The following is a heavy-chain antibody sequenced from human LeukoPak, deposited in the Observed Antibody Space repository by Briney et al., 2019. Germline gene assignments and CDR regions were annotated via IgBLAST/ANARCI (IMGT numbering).Heavy chain of an antibody. CDR3: AKDEYYYDSSGYPFDY. Sequence: GGSLRLSCAASGFSFSSYAMSWVRQAPGKGLEWVSAISGSGGSTYYADSVKGRFTISRDNSKNTLYLQMNSLRAEDTAVYYCAKDEYYYDSSGYPFDYWGQGTLVTVSS. D-gene: IGHD3-22*01. CDR2: ISGSGGST. V-gene: IGHV3-23*01. J-gene: IGHJ4*02. CDR1: GFSFSSYA.